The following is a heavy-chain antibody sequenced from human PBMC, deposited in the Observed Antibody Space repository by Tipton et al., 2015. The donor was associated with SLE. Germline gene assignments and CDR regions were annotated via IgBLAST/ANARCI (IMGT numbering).Heavy chain of an antibody. V-gene: IGHV4-4*07. CDR2: LDPSGGT. J-gene: IGHJ4*02. D-gene: IGHD1-7*01. Sequence: TLSLTCTVSGGSISSDYWSWLRQPAGKGLEWIGRLDPSGGTNYNPSLRSRVTISLDTSKNQFSLKLTSMTAADTAGYYCAKTELIGNTNDWGQGTLVTASS. CDR1: GGSISSDY. CDR3: AKTELIGNTND.